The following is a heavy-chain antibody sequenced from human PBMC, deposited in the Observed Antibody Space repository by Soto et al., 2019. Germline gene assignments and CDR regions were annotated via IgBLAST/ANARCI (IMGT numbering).Heavy chain of an antibody. D-gene: IGHD3-10*01. CDR1: GFTFRSYE. V-gene: IGHV3-48*03. CDR2: ISSSGSTI. Sequence: GGSLRLSCAASGFTFRSYEMNWVRQAPGKGLEWVSYISSSGSTIYYADSVKGRFTISRDNAKNSLYLQMNSLRAEDTAVYYCARDQLLSWPGVFDYWGQGTLVTDSS. J-gene: IGHJ4*02. CDR3: ARDQLLSWPGVFDY.